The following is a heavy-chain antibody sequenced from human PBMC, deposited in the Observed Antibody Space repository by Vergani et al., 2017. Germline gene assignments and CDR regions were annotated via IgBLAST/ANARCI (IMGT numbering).Heavy chain of an antibody. V-gene: IGHV4-61*02. CDR1: GGSISSGSYY. J-gene: IGHJ4*02. D-gene: IGHD6-13*01. CDR3: ARAAAAALDY. Sequence: QVQLQESGPGLVKPSQTLSLTCTVSGGSISSGSYYWIWIRQPAGKGLEWIGRISTSGSNNYNPSLKSRVTISLDTSKNQFSLKLNSLTAADTAVYYCARAAAAALDYWGQGSLVTVSS. CDR2: ISTSGSN.